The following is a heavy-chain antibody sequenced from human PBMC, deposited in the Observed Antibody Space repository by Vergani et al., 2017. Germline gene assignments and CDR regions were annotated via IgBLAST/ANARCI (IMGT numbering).Heavy chain of an antibody. Sequence: QVQLVESGGGVVQPGRSLRLSCAASGFTFSNYAIHWVRQAPGKGLEWVAVISYDGSNDYYADSVKGRFTISRDNSKNTLYLQMNSLRAEDTAVYYCAQDGDYAPFDYWGQGTLVTVSS. D-gene: IGHD4-17*01. CDR1: GFTFSNYA. V-gene: IGHV3-30*04. CDR3: AQDGDYAPFDY. J-gene: IGHJ4*02. CDR2: ISYDGSND.